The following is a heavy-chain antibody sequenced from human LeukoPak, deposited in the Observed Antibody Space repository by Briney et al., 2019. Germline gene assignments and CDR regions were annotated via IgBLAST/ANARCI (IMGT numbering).Heavy chain of an antibody. J-gene: IGHJ4*02. CDR2: IIPIFGTA. Sequence: EASVKVSRKASGGTFSSYAISWVRQAPGQGLEWMGRIIPIFGTANYAQKFQGRVTITTDESTSTAYMELSSLRSEDTAVYYCARDRRRYYDSSGYTDWGQGTLVTVSS. CDR3: ARDRRRYYDSSGYTD. D-gene: IGHD3-22*01. CDR1: GGTFSSYA. V-gene: IGHV1-69*05.